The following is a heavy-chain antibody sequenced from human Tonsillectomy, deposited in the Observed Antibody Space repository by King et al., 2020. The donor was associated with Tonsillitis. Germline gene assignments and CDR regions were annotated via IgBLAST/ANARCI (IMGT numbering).Heavy chain of an antibody. CDR1: GFTFSSYG. J-gene: IGHJ4*02. D-gene: IGHD1-26*01. CDR2: ISYDGSNK. CDR3: AKGKHSGSYYMGYY. V-gene: IGHV3-30*18. Sequence: VQLVESGGGVVQPGRSLRLSCAASGFTFSSYGMHWVRQAPGKGLEWVAVISYDGSNKYYADSVKGRFTISRDNSKNTLYLQMNSLRSEDTAVYSCAKGKHSGSYYMGYYWGQGTLVTVSS.